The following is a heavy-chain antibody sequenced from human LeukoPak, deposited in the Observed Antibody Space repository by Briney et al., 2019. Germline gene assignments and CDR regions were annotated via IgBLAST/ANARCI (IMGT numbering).Heavy chain of an antibody. J-gene: IGHJ5*02. CDR3: AREMLAAVAAQS. D-gene: IGHD6-19*01. CDR2: ITSSSSYI. V-gene: IGHV3-11*06. CDR1: GFTFSDYY. Sequence: GGSLRLSCAASGFTFSDYYMSWIRQAPGKGLEWVSSITSSSSYIYYADSVKGRFTISRDNAKNSLYLQMNSLRAEDTAVYYCAREMLAAVAAQSWGQGTLVTVSS.